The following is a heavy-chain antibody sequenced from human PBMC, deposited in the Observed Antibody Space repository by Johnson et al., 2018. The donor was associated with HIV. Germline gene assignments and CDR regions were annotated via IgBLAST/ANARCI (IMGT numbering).Heavy chain of an antibody. J-gene: IGHJ3*02. CDR3: ARGVRDSSGYPFAFDI. CDR2: ISYDGSNK. D-gene: IGHD3-22*01. CDR1: GFTFSSYD. Sequence: QVQLVESGGGVVQPGRSLRVSCGTSGFTFSSYDMHWVRQAPGKGLEWVAVISYDGSNKYYADSVKGRFILSRDNANNSLYIQMNSLRVEDTALYYCARGVRDSSGYPFAFDIWGQGTMVSVPS. V-gene: IGHV3-30-3*01.